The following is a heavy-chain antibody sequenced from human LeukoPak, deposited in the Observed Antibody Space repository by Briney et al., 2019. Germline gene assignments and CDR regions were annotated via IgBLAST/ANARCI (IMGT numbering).Heavy chain of an antibody. Sequence: SETLSLTCTVSGYSISSGYYWGWIRQPPGKGLEWIGSIYHSGSTYYNPSLKSRVTISVDTSKNQFSLKLSSMTAADTAVYYCARDGNLAYYYDSSGYPSPFDYWGQGTLVTVSS. CDR1: GYSISSGYY. V-gene: IGHV4-38-2*02. J-gene: IGHJ4*02. CDR2: IYHSGST. CDR3: ARDGNLAYYYDSSGYPSPFDY. D-gene: IGHD3-22*01.